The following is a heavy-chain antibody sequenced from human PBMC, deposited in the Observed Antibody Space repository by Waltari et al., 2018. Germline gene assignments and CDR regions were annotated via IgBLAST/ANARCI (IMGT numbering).Heavy chain of an antibody. Sequence: QVQLQQWGAGLLKPSETLSLTCAVYGGSFSGYYWSWIRQPPGKGLEWIGEINHSGSTNYNPSLKSRVTISGDTSKNQFSLKLSSVTAADTAVYYCARKRSFTSGWYRHYYYYGMDVWGQGTTVTVSS. V-gene: IGHV4-34*01. J-gene: IGHJ6*02. D-gene: IGHD6-19*01. CDR1: GGSFSGYY. CDR3: ARKRSFTSGWYRHYYYYGMDV. CDR2: INHSGST.